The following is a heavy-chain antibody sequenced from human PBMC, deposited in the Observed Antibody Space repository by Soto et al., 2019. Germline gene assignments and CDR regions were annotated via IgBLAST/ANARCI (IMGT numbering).Heavy chain of an antibody. V-gene: IGHV1-8*01. D-gene: IGHD1-26*01. CDR3: AGEKVGTTGIDF. CDR1: GYTFTGYD. J-gene: IGHJ4*02. CDR2: MNPNSGNT. Sequence: QAQLVQSGAEVKKPGASVKVSCKASGYTFTGYDINWVRQATGQGLKWMGWMNPNSGNTGYEQNFQGRVTMTRDNSITTAYMELTSLRDDDSAVYYCAGEKVGTTGIDFWGQGTLVTVSS.